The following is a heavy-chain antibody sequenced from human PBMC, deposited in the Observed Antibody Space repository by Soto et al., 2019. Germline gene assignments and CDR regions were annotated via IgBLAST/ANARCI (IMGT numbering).Heavy chain of an antibody. V-gene: IGHV4-4*02. D-gene: IGHD6-13*01. CDR3: ARVPFRGAYSSRGHIPAY. CDR1: GGSISGSNW. Sequence: PSETLSLTCAVSGGSISGSNWWSWVRQPPGKGLEWIGEIYHSGSTNYNPSLKSRVTISVDKSKNQFSLKLSSVTAADTAVYYCARVPFRGAYSSRGHIPAYGAQGPLVTVSS. CDR2: IYHSGST. J-gene: IGHJ4*02.